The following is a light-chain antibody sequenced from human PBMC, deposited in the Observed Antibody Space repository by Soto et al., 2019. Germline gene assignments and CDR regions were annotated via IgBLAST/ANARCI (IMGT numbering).Light chain of an antibody. V-gene: IGLV2-23*01. CDR1: NSDVGSYNL. Sequence: QSALTQPASVSGSPGQSITISCTGTNSDVGSYNLVSWYQQEPGKAPKLMIHEGSKRPSGVSNRFSGSKSGNMASLTISNLQAEDEADYFCCSYAGSGTLVFGGGTKVTVL. J-gene: IGLJ2*01. CDR2: EGS. CDR3: CSYAGSGTLV.